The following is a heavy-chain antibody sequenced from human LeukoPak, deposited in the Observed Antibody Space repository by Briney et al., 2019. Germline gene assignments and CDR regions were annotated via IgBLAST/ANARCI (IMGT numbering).Heavy chain of an antibody. CDR2: ISGSGGST. D-gene: IGHD3-22*01. CDR1: GFTFGSYA. CDR3: AKDYDSSGYYLGY. Sequence: GGSLRLSCAASGFTFGSYAMSWVRQAPGKGLEWVSAISGSGGSTYYADSVKGRFTISRDNSKNTLYLQMNSLRAEDTAVYYCAKDYDSSGYYLGYWGQGTLVTVSS. J-gene: IGHJ4*02. V-gene: IGHV3-23*01.